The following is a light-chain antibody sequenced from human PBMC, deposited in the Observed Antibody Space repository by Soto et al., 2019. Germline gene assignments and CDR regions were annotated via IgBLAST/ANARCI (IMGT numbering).Light chain of an antibody. CDR1: QSISTY. CDR2: AAS. J-gene: IGKJ1*01. Sequence: DIQMTQSPSSLYASIGDRVTITCRASQSISTYLSWYQKKAGKAPKLLISAASTLRDGVPPRFSGSGSGTDFTLTISSLQPEDFAVYYCQKSYSSPRTFGQGIKVEIK. V-gene: IGKV1-39*01. CDR3: QKSYSSPRT.